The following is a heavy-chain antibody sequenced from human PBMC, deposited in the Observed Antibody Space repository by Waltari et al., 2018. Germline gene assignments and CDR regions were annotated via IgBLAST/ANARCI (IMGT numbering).Heavy chain of an antibody. CDR1: GYTFTDWY. Sequence: QVQLVQSGAEVKKPGASVKVSCKASGYTFTDWYMYWVRPAPGQGLEWVGRSSPNRGGTNYAQKVQGRVTMTRDRSISTAYMGLSRLTSDDTAVYYCAKGGDCNGGSCNFDYWGQGTVVTVSS. CDR2: SSPNRGGT. J-gene: IGHJ4*02. D-gene: IGHD2-15*01. CDR3: AKGGDCNGGSCNFDY. V-gene: IGHV1-2*06.